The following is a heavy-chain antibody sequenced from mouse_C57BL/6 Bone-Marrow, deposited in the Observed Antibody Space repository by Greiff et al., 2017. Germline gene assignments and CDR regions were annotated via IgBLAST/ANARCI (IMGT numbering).Heavy chain of an antibody. J-gene: IGHJ4*01. CDR3: ARASPYGNYAMDY. V-gene: IGHV3-8*01. Sequence: DVKLQESGPGLAKPSQTLSLTCSVTGYSITSDYWNWIRKFPGNKLEYMGYISYTGSTYYNPSLKSRISITRDTSKNQYYLQLNSVPTEDTATYYGARASPYGNYAMDYWGQGASVTVSS. D-gene: IGHD2-1*01. CDR2: ISYTGST. CDR1: GYSITSDY.